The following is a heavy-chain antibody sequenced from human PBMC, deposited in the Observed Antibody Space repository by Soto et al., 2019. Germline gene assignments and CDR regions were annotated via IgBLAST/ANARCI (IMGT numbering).Heavy chain of an antibody. CDR3: ARLDLAIGYSYGSPNYYYYGMDV. V-gene: IGHV4-59*08. Sequence: PSETLSLTCTVSGGSISSYYWSWIRQPPGKGLEWIGYIYYSGSTNYNPSLKSRVTISVDTSKNQFSLKLSSVTAADTAVYYCARLDLAIGYSYGSPNYYYYGMDVWGQGTTVTVSS. D-gene: IGHD5-18*01. CDR2: IYYSGST. CDR1: GGSISSYY. J-gene: IGHJ6*02.